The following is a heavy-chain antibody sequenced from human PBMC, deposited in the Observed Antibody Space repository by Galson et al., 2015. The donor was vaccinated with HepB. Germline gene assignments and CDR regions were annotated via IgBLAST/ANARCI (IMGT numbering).Heavy chain of an antibody. CDR2: IIPIFGTA. D-gene: IGHD3-9*01. V-gene: IGHV1-69*13. J-gene: IGHJ4*02. CDR3: ARDDQLLTGYYKRMDY. CDR1: GGTFSSYA. Sequence: SVKVSCKASGGTFSSYAISWVRQAPGQGLEWMGGIIPIFGTANYAQKFQGRVTITADESTSTAYMELSSLRSEDTAVYYCARDDQLLTGYYKRMDYWGQGTLVTVSS.